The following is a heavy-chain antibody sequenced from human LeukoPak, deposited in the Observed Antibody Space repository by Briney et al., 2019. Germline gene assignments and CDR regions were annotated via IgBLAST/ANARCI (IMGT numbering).Heavy chain of an antibody. J-gene: IGHJ6*04. Sequence: SETLSLTCAVYGGSFSGYYWSWIRQPPGKGLEWIGEINHSGSTNYNPSLKSRVTMSVDTSKNQFSLKLSSVTAADTAVYYCARGIPASDVWGKGTTVTVSS. CDR1: GGSFSGYY. V-gene: IGHV4-34*01. CDR3: ARGIPASDV. CDR2: INHSGST. D-gene: IGHD2-15*01.